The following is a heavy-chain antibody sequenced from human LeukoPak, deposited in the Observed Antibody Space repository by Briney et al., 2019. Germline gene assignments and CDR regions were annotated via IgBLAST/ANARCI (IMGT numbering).Heavy chain of an antibody. J-gene: IGHJ5*02. Sequence: GGSLRLSCVVSGFTFSSNWMSWVRQAPGKGLEWVGNIKEDRSVKYYVDSVKGRFTISRDNAKNSLYLQMNSLRAEDTAVYYCASQSFGRFDPWGQGTRVTVSS. CDR1: GFTFSSNW. CDR3: ASQSFGRFDP. D-gene: IGHD3-10*01. CDR2: IKEDRSVK. V-gene: IGHV3-7*02.